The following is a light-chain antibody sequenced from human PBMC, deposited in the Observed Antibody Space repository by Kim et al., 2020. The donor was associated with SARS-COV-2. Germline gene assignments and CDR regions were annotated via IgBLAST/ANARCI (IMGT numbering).Light chain of an antibody. Sequence: QSVLTQAPSVSEAPRQRVTISCSGNSSNIGNNAVNWYQQFPEKAPKLLIYYNDLLSSGVSDRFSGSKSGTSASLAISGLQSEDEADYYCETWDDSVNGWVFGGGTKLTVL. CDR3: ETWDDSVNGWV. CDR1: SSNIGNNA. J-gene: IGLJ3*02. CDR2: YND. V-gene: IGLV1-36*01.